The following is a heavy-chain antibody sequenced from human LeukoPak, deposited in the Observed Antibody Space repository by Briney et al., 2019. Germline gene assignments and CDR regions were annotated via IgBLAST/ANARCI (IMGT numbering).Heavy chain of an antibody. CDR1: GYTFSNYG. CDR3: SSSGVEEWQGLHF. Sequence: ASVKVSCTASGYTFSNYGITWVRQAHGQGHECMGGFDVAETDTIYAQKFQGRVTMTEDTSTDTAYMELNSLSSEDTAAYYCSSSGVEEWQGLHFWGQGTLVTVSS. D-gene: IGHD3-3*01. J-gene: IGHJ4*02. V-gene: IGHV1-24*01. CDR2: FDVAETDT.